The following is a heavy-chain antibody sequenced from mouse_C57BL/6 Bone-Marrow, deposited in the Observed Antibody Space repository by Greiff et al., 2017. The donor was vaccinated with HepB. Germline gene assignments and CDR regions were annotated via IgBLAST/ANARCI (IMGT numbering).Heavy chain of an antibody. J-gene: IGHJ2*01. Sequence: EVQLQQSGPVLVKPGASVKMSCKASGYTFTDYYMNWVKQSHGKSLEWIGVINPYNGGTSYNQKFKGKATLTVDKSSSTAYMELNSLTSEDSAVYYCARIDYDGDYFDYWGQGTTLTVSS. CDR3: ARIDYDGDYFDY. CDR2: INPYNGGT. V-gene: IGHV1-19*01. CDR1: GYTFTDYY. D-gene: IGHD2-4*01.